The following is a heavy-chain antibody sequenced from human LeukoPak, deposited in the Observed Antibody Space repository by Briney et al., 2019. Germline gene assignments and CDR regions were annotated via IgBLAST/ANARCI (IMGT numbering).Heavy chain of an antibody. V-gene: IGHV3-66*01. CDR2: VYSGGSI. J-gene: IGHJ4*02. D-gene: IGHD6-13*01. Sequence: GGSLRLSCAASGFAITHNYTAWVRQAPGRGLEWVSLVYSGGSIYSPDSMKGRFTISRGASTNTLYLQMSSLRAEDTVVYYCARGRSSWFPYFDYWGQGTQVTVSP. CDR3: ARGRSSWFPYFDY. CDR1: GFAITHNY.